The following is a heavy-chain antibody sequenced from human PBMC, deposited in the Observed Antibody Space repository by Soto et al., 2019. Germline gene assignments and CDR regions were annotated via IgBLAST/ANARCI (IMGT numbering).Heavy chain of an antibody. V-gene: IGHV3-23*01. CDR3: ARDPNGDLIGAFEF. CDR1: GFTFSGYG. CDR2: ISGSGGGT. Sequence: EVQLLESGGGLVQPGGSLRLSCAGSGFTFSGYGMIWVRQVPGKGLEWVSAISGSGGGTSYADSVKGRFSISRDNSRNTLYLQMNSLGAVETAVYYPARDPNGDLIGAFEFWGLGIMVTVSS. J-gene: IGHJ3*01. D-gene: IGHD4-17*01.